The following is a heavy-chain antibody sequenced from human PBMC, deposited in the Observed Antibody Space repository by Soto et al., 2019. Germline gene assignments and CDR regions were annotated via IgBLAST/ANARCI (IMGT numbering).Heavy chain of an antibody. CDR3: ARELPPGTVTTRVGWFDP. V-gene: IGHV4-59*01. Sequence: QVQLQESGPGLVKPSETLSLTCTVSGGSISSYYWSWIRQPPGKGLEWIGYIYYSGSTNYNPSLKSRVTISVDTSKNQFSLKLSSVTAADTAVYYCARELPPGTVTTRVGWFDPWGQGTLVTVSS. D-gene: IGHD4-4*01. J-gene: IGHJ5*02. CDR1: GGSISSYY. CDR2: IYYSGST.